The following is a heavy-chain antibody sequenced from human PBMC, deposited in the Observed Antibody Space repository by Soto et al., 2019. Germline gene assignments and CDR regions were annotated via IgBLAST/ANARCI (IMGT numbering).Heavy chain of an antibody. D-gene: IGHD1-26*01. CDR3: ATSAHRMGGFDP. Sequence: QVQLQESGPGLVKPSQTLSVTCTVSGGPIATGGYYWSWIRHHPGKGLEWIGYIYHNGNTYYNPSLQRRVSLSIDTSKNQFSLNLTSVTAADTAVYYCATSAHRMGGFDPWGQGTLVTVSS. J-gene: IGHJ5*02. CDR2: IYHNGNT. CDR1: GGPIATGGYY. V-gene: IGHV4-31*03.